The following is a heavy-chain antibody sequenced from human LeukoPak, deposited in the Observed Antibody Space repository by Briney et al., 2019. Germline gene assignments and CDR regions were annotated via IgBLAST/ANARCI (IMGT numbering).Heavy chain of an antibody. Sequence: PSETLSLTCTVSGGSISSYYWSWIRQPPGKGLEWIGYIYYSGSTNYNPSLKSRVTISVDTSKNQFSLKLSSVTAADTAVYYCARGDILTQYFFDYWGQGTLVTVSS. CDR3: ARGDILTQYFFDY. V-gene: IGHV4-59*01. CDR1: GGSISSYY. J-gene: IGHJ4*02. CDR2: IYYSGST. D-gene: IGHD3-9*01.